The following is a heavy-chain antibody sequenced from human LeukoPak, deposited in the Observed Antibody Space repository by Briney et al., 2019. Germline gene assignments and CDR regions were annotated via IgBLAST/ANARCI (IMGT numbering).Heavy chain of an antibody. Sequence: SQTLSLTCTVSGGSISSGGYYWSWIRQRPGKGLEWIGYIYYSGSTYYNPSLKSRVAISVDTSKNQFSLKLSSVTAADTAVYYCARCSGHLYYFHYWGQGTLVTVSS. CDR1: GGSISSGGYY. V-gene: IGHV4-31*03. D-gene: IGHD2-15*01. CDR2: IYYSGST. CDR3: ARCSGHLYYFHY. J-gene: IGHJ4*02.